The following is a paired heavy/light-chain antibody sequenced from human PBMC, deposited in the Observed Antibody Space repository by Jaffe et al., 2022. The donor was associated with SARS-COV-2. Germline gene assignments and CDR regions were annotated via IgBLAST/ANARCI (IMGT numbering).Light chain of an antibody. Sequence: EIVLTQSPGTLSLSPGEGATLSCRASQSISSNYLAWYQQKPGQAPRLLIYGASSRATGIPDRFSGSGSGTDFTLTISRLEPEDFAVYYCQQYGGSSRTFGQGTKVEIK. CDR3: QQYGGSSRT. V-gene: IGKV3-20*01. CDR2: GAS. J-gene: IGKJ1*01. CDR1: QSISSNY.
Heavy chain of an antibody. D-gene: IGHD5-12*01. Sequence: EVQLVESGGGLVQPGGSLSLSCAASGLTFSDYDMSWVRQAPGKGLEWVSTISGSSASTFYADSVRGRFTISRDNSKNTLYLQMNSLRAEDTAIYYCARKNIAMNNFDYWGQGTLVTVSS. CDR2: ISGSSAST. J-gene: IGHJ4*02. CDR1: GLTFSDYD. V-gene: IGHV3-23*04. CDR3: ARKNIAMNNFDY.